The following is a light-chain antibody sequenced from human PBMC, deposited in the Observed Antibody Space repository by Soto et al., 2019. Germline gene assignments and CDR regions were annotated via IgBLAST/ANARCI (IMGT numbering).Light chain of an antibody. CDR2: DAS. V-gene: IGKV1-5*01. Sequence: DIHMTQSPSTLSACVGDRVNITCRASQGFSAWLAWYQQKPGRAPKVLIFDASSLESGVPSRFSGSGSATEFTLTISSLQPDDFATYYCQQYTTYPWTFGQGTKVDIK. CDR1: QGFSAW. J-gene: IGKJ1*01. CDR3: QQYTTYPWT.